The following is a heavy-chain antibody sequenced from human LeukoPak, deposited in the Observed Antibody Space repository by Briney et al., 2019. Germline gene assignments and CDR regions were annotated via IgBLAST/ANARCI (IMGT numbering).Heavy chain of an antibody. Sequence: GGSLRLSCAAYGFTVSSNYMSWVRQAPGKGLEWVSVIYSGGSTYYADSVKGRFTIPRDNSKNTLYLQMNSLRAEDTAVYYCARWSTWAHYYYGMDVWGQGTTVTVSS. CDR3: ARWSTWAHYYYGMDV. CDR2: IYSGGST. V-gene: IGHV3-53*01. D-gene: IGHD3-3*01. CDR1: GFTVSSNY. J-gene: IGHJ6*02.